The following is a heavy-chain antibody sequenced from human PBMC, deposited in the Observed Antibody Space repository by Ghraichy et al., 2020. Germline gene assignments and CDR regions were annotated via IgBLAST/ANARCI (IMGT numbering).Heavy chain of an antibody. V-gene: IGHV1-18*01. Sequence: VKVSCKASGYTFTSYGTNYGITWVRQAPGQGLEWMGWVNVYNGNTVYAQKLQGRVTMTTDISTTTAYMELRSLRADDTALYYCARAPYGDYAIDPWGQGTLVTVSS. CDR2: VNVYNGNT. J-gene: IGHJ5*02. CDR1: GYTFTSYGTNYG. CDR3: ARAPYGDYAIDP. D-gene: IGHD4-17*01.